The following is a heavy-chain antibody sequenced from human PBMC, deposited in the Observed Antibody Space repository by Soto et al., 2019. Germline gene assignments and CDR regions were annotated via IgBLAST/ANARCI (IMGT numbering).Heavy chain of an antibody. J-gene: IGHJ4*02. CDR1: GYSFTSYW. Sequence: GESLKISCKGSGYSFTSYWIGWVRQMPGKGLEWMGIVYPGDSDTRYSPSFQGQVTISADKSTSTAYLQWSSLKASDTAMYYCARLDYYDSSGYYYMGYFDYWGQGTLVTVSS. CDR2: VYPGDSDT. D-gene: IGHD3-22*01. CDR3: ARLDYYDSSGYYYMGYFDY. V-gene: IGHV5-51*01.